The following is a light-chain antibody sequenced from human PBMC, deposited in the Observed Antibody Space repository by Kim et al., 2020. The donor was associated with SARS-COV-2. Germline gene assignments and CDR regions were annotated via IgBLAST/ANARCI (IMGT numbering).Light chain of an antibody. CDR3: SAWDSSLSACVV. CDR1: SNNVGNQG. J-gene: IGLJ2*01. Sequence: QAGLTQPPSVSKGLRQTATLTCTGNSNNVGNQGAAWLQQHQGHPPKLLSYRNNNRPSGISERLSASRSGNTASLTITGLQPEDEADYYCSAWDSSLSACVVFGGGTQLTVL. CDR2: RNN. V-gene: IGLV10-54*01.